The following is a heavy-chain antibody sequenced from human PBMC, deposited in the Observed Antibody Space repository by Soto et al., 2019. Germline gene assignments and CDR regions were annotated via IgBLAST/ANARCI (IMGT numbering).Heavy chain of an antibody. J-gene: IGHJ4*02. CDR3: ARWTWQQGALDY. V-gene: IGHV3-23*01. CDR2: ISDSGSGT. D-gene: IGHD6-13*01. Sequence: EVHLLESGGDLVQPGGSLRLSCAASGFTFNTYAMSWVRQAPGKGLEWVSVISDSGSGTYYADSVKGRFTISRDNSKNSLYLQMNSLRAEDTAVYYCARWTWQQGALDYWGQGTLVTVSS. CDR1: GFTFNTYA.